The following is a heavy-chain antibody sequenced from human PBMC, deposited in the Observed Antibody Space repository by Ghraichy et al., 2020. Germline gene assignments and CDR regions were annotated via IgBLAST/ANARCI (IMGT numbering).Heavy chain of an antibody. J-gene: IGHJ6*02. CDR1: GGSFSGYY. D-gene: IGHD3-16*01. CDR3: ARDLLSFAYYYYYGMDV. CDR2: INHSGST. Sequence: TLSLTCAVYGGSFSGYYWSWIRQPPGKGLEWIGEINHSGSTNYNPSLKSRVTISVDTSKNQFSLKLSSVTAADTAVYYCARDLLSFAYYYYYGMDVWGQGTTVSVSS. V-gene: IGHV4-34*01.